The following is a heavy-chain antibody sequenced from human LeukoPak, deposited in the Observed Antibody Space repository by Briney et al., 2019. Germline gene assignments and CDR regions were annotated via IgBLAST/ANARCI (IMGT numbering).Heavy chain of an antibody. V-gene: IGHV3-21*01. Sequence: GGSLRLSCAASGFTFSSYSMNWVRQAPGKGLEWVSSISSSSYIYYADSVKGRFTISRDNAKNSLYLQMNSLRAEDTAVYYCARDYTYCSGGTCYNRFDYWGQGTLVTVSS. D-gene: IGHD2-15*01. CDR1: GFTFSSYS. CDR2: ISSSSYI. J-gene: IGHJ4*02. CDR3: ARDYTYCSGGTCYNRFDY.